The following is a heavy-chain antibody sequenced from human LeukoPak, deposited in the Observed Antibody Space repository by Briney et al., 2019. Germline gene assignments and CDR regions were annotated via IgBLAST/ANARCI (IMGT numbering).Heavy chain of an antibody. CDR2: INPNSGGT. CDR1: GYTFTGYY. Sequence: EASVKVSCKASGYTFTGYYMHWVRQAPGQGLEWMGWINPNSGGTNYAQKFQGRVTMTRDTSISTAYMELSRLRSDDTAVYYCAREDGSGSYYPRFDYWGQGTLVTVSS. D-gene: IGHD3-10*01. V-gene: IGHV1-2*02. CDR3: AREDGSGSYYPRFDY. J-gene: IGHJ4*02.